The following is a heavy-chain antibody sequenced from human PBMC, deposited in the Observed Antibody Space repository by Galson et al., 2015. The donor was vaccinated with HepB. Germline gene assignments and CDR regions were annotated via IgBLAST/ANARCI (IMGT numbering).Heavy chain of an antibody. CDR1: GFTFSTYS. CDR3: ARVGYCSSGRCQSYNWFDP. V-gene: IGHV3-48*02. CDR2: ISYSSETI. J-gene: IGHJ5*02. D-gene: IGHD2-15*01. Sequence: SLRLSCAASGFTFSTYSMNWVRQAPGKGLEWVSYISYSSETIYYADSVKGRFTISRDNAKNSLYLQMNSLRDEDTAVYYCARVGYCSSGRCQSYNWFDPWGQGTLVTVSS.